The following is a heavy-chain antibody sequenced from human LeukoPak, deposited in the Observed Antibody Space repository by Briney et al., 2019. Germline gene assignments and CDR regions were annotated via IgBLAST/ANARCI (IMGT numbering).Heavy chain of an antibody. Sequence: GGSLRLSCAASGFTFSTYAMIWVRQAPGKGLEWVSSLSGDGGTTNYADSVKGRFTISRDNSKNTLYLQMNSLGAEDTAVYYCAKGNSGWYGSGVDVWGQGTTVTVSS. CDR3: AKGNSGWYGSGVDV. D-gene: IGHD6-19*01. CDR1: GFTFSTYA. V-gene: IGHV3-23*01. CDR2: LSGDGGTT. J-gene: IGHJ6*02.